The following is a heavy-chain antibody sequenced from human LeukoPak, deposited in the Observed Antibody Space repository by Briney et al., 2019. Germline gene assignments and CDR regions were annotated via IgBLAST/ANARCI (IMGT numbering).Heavy chain of an antibody. D-gene: IGHD3-16*01. J-gene: IGHJ3*02. CDR2: IYYSGST. CDR1: GGSISSSSYY. Sequence: SETLSLTCTVSGGSISSSSYYWGWIRQPPGKGLEWIGSIYYSGSTYYNPSLKSRVTISVDTSKNQFSLKLSSVTAADTAVYYCAREEMITFGGVMRAFDIWGQGTMVTVSS. V-gene: IGHV4-39*07. CDR3: AREEMITFGGVMRAFDI.